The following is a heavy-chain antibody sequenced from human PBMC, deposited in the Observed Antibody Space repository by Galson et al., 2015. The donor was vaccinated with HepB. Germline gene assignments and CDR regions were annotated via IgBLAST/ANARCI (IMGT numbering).Heavy chain of an antibody. CDR2: IIPIFGTA. Sequence: SVKVSCKASGGTFSSYAISWVRQAPGQGLEWMGGIIPIFGTANYAQKFQGRVTITADKSTSTAYMELSSLRSEDTAVYYCAREFVDYYYYGMDVWGQGTTVTVSS. CDR3: AREFVDYYYYGMDV. J-gene: IGHJ6*02. V-gene: IGHV1-69*06. D-gene: IGHD3-10*01. CDR1: GGTFSSYA.